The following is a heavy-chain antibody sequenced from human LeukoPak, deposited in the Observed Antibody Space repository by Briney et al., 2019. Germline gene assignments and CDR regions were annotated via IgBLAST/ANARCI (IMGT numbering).Heavy chain of an antibody. CDR1: GFTFSNYG. D-gene: IGHD3-10*01. Sequence: PGRSLRLSCAASGFTFSNYGMHWVRQAPGKGLEWVAVIGYDGSNKYYADSVKGRFTISRDNSKNTLYLQMNSLRAEDTAVYYCAGNYGPYYFDYWGQGTLVTVSS. J-gene: IGHJ4*02. V-gene: IGHV3-33*01. CDR3: AGNYGPYYFDY. CDR2: IGYDGSNK.